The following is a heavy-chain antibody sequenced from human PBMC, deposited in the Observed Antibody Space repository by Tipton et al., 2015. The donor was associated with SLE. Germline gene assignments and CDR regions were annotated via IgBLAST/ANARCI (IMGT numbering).Heavy chain of an antibody. J-gene: IGHJ4*02. D-gene: IGHD3-10*01. CDR3: AKAPTGGVGGSGSYRAYFDY. CDR1: GFTVSSNY. CDR2: IYSGGRT. Sequence: SLRLSCAASGFTVSSNYMNWVRQAPGKGLEWVSIIYSGGRTYYADSVKGRFTISRDIFKNTLYLQMNSLRVEDTAVYYCAKAPTGGVGGSGSYRAYFDYWGQGTLVTVSS. V-gene: IGHV3-53*01.